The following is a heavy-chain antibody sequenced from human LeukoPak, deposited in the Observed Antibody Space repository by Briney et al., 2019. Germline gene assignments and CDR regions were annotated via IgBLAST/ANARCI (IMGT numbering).Heavy chain of an antibody. D-gene: IGHD3-9*01. CDR3: ANSKGLRYFDWPLDY. CDR2: ISYDGSNK. CDR1: GFTFSSYG. V-gene: IGHV3-30*18. J-gene: IGHJ4*02. Sequence: GGSLRLSCAASGFTFSSYGTHWVRQAPGKGLEWVAVISYDGSNKYYADSVKGRFTISRDNSKNTLYLQMNSLRAEDTAVYYCANSKGLRYFDWPLDYWGQGTLVTVSS.